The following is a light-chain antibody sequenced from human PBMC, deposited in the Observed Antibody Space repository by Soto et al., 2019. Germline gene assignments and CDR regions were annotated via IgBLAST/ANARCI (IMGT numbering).Light chain of an antibody. CDR1: QDIKNY. V-gene: IGKV1-33*01. Sequence: DIQMTQSPSSLSASVGDRVTITCQASQDIKNYLNWYQQKPGKAPNLLIYDASNLKTGVPSRFSGSESGTHFTFTISSLQPEDIATYYCQHYDHLPPLSCGGGTKVEIK. J-gene: IGKJ4*01. CDR2: DAS. CDR3: QHYDHLPPLS.